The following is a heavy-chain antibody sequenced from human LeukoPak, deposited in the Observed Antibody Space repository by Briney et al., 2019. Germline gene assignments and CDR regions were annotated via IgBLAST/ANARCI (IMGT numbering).Heavy chain of an antibody. Sequence: GESLKISCKGSGYGFSSYWIGWVRQMPGKGLEWMGVIYPGDSDSRYSPSFQGQVTISADKSTNTAYLQWSSLKASDTAMYYCAGIGSRHFTNHYFDYWGQGTLVTVSS. CDR3: AGIGSRHFTNHYFDY. D-gene: IGHD2-2*01. CDR2: IYPGDSDS. J-gene: IGHJ4*02. CDR1: GYGFSSYW. V-gene: IGHV5-51*01.